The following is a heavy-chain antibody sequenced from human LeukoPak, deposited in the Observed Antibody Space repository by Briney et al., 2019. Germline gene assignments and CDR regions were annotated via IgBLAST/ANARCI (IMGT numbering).Heavy chain of an antibody. CDR3: AKLLDMYYYDYFDY. Sequence: PGGSLRLSCAASGFTFSSYGMSWVRQAPGKGLEWVSAISGSGGSTYYADSVKGRFTISRDNSKNTLYLQMNSLRAGDTAVYYCAKLLDMYYYDYFDYWGQGTLVTVSS. CDR1: GFTFSSYG. J-gene: IGHJ4*02. CDR2: ISGSGGST. D-gene: IGHD3-10*01. V-gene: IGHV3-23*01.